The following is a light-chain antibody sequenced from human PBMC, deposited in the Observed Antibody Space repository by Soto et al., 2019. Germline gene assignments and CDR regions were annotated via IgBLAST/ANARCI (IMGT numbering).Light chain of an antibody. CDR2: AAS. J-gene: IGKJ1*01. CDR3: QQSYKPPWT. Sequence: DIQMTQSPSSLSASLGDRVTITCRANQDISSYLIWYQHKLGQAPKLLIHAASTLASGVPSRFSGSESGTDFTLTISGLEHEVSATYYCQQSYKPPWTFGQGTKVEIK. V-gene: IGKV1-39*01. CDR1: QDISSY.